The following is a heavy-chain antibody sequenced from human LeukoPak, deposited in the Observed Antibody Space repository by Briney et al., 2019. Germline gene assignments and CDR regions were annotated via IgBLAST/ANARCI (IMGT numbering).Heavy chain of an antibody. CDR2: IYYSGST. CDR3: ARGYCSSTSCHHYYYGMDV. V-gene: IGHV4-59*01. Sequence: SETLSLTCTVSGGSISSYYWSWIRQPPGKGLEWIGYIYYSGSTNYNPSLKSRVTISVDTSKNQFSLKLSSVTAADTAVYYCARGYCSSTSCHHYYYGMDVWGQGTTVTVSS. J-gene: IGHJ6*02. CDR1: GGSISSYY. D-gene: IGHD2-2*01.